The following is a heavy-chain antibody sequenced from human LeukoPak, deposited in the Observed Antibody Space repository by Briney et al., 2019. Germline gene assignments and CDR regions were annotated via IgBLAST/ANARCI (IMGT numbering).Heavy chain of an antibody. D-gene: IGHD6-13*01. J-gene: IGHJ4*02. CDR3: ARAGYSSRYYFDY. CDR2: ISGSGGST. Sequence: GGSLRLSCAASGFTFNTYAMHWVRQAPGKGLEWVSAISGSGGSTYYADSVKGRFTISRDNSKNTLYLQMNSLRAEDTAVYYCARAGYSSRYYFDYWGQGTLVTVSS. CDR1: GFTFNTYA. V-gene: IGHV3-23*01.